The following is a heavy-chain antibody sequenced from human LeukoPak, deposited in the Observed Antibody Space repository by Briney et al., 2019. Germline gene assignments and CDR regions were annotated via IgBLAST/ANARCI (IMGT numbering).Heavy chain of an antibody. CDR2: INPSGGST. D-gene: IGHD2-8*01. V-gene: IGHV1-46*01. Sequence: ASVKVSCKASGYTFTSYYMHWVRQAPGQGLEWMGIINPSGGSTSYARKFQGRVTMTRDMSTSTVYMELSSLRSEDTAVYYCARMMVYAIFAFDIWGQGTMVTVSS. CDR1: GYTFTSYY. CDR3: ARMMVYAIFAFDI. J-gene: IGHJ3*02.